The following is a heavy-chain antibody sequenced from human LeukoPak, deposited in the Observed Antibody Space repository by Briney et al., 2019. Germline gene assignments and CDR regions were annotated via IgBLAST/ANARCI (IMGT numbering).Heavy chain of an antibody. CDR1: GIAFSSYW. V-gene: IGHV3-7*05. CDR2: INQDGSEK. D-gene: IGHD5-24*01. CDR3: ARGDGYNYHFDY. J-gene: IGHJ4*02. Sequence: GGSLRLSCAASGIAFSSYWMSWVRQAPRKGLEWVANINQDGSEKNCVDSVKGRFTISRDNAKNSLYLQMNSLRAEDTAVYYCARGDGYNYHFDYWGQGALATVSS.